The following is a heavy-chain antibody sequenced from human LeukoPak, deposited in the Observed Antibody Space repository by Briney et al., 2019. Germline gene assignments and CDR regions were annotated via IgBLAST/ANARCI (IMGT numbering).Heavy chain of an antibody. J-gene: IGHJ4*02. CDR1: GFTFSNYW. CDR3: ARDAPPYYDFWSGSPLFDY. CDR2: IKQDGTEK. Sequence: PGGSLRLSCAASGFTFSNYWMSWVRQAPGKGLEWVANIKQDGTEKYYVDSVKGRFTISRDNAKNSLYLQMNSLRAEDTAMYYCARDAPPYYDFWSGSPLFDYWGQGTLVTVSS. V-gene: IGHV3-7*01. D-gene: IGHD3-3*01.